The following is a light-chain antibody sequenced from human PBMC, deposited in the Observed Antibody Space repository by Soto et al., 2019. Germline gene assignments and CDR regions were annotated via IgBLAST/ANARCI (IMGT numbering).Light chain of an antibody. CDR2: DAS. CDR1: QSVSSY. CDR3: QQRRNWPPS. V-gene: IGKV3-11*01. J-gene: IGKJ5*01. Sequence: EIVLTQSPATLSLSPGERATLSCRASQSVSSYLAWYQQKSGQAPRLLIYDASNRATGIPARFSGSGSGTGFTLTISSLEPEDFAVYYCQQRRNWPPSFGQGTRLEIK.